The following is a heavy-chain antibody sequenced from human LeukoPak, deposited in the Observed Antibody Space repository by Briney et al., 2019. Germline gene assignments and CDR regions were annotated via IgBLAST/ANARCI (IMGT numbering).Heavy chain of an antibody. Sequence: SETLSLTCTVSGGSISSYYWSWIRQPAGKGLEWIGRIYTSGSTNYNPSLKSRVTMSVDTSKNQFSLKLSSVTAADTAVYYCARGSYDFWSGYLDYYYFMDVWGKGTTVTVSS. CDR1: GGSISSYY. CDR2: IYTSGST. D-gene: IGHD3-3*01. CDR3: ARGSYDFWSGYLDYYYFMDV. J-gene: IGHJ6*03. V-gene: IGHV4-4*07.